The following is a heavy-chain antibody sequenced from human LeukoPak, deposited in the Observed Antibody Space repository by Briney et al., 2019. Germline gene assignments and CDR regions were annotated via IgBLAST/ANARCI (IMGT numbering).Heavy chain of an antibody. CDR1: GGSISSSSYY. CDR3: ARVVAPPDYYYYYCYMDV. J-gene: IGHJ6*03. V-gene: IGHV4-39*07. D-gene: IGHD3-16*01. Sequence: SETLSLTCTVSGGSISSSSYYWDWIRQPPGKGLEWIGSIYYSGSTYYNPSLKSRVTISVDTSKNQFSLKLSSVTAADTAVYYCARVVAPPDYYYYYCYMDVWGKGTTVTVSS. CDR2: IYYSGST.